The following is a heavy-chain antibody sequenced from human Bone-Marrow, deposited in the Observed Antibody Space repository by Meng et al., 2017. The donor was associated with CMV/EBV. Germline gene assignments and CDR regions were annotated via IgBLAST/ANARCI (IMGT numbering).Heavy chain of an antibody. CDR2: ISSSSSVI. CDR1: GFSIRDDY. D-gene: IGHD3-10*01. V-gene: IGHV3-11*01. Sequence: LSCAASGFSIRDDYMSWIRQAPGKGREWIAYISSSSSVIYYADSVKGRFTISRDNAKNSLSLQMNSLRAEDTAVYYCARVGRVTHGFWGQGTLVTVSS. J-gene: IGHJ4*02. CDR3: ARVGRVTHGF.